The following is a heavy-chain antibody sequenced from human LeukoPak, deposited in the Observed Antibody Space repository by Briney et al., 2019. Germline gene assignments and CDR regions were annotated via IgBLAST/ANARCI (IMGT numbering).Heavy chain of an antibody. V-gene: IGHV3-11*03. CDR2: ISHSSGFT. CDR3: AKLFKAYSSSWIDY. D-gene: IGHD6-13*01. Sequence: GGSLRLSCAASGFTFSDYYMSWIRQAPGQGLEWVAYISHSSGFTNYADSVKGRFAISRDNAKNSLYLQMDSLRAEDTAIYYCAKLFKAYSSSWIDYWGRGNLVTVSS. CDR1: GFTFSDYY. J-gene: IGHJ4*02.